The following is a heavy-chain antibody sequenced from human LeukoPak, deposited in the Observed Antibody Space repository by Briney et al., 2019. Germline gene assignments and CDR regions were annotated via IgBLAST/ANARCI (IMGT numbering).Heavy chain of an antibody. CDR2: MNPNSGNA. CDR1: GYTFTSYD. J-gene: IGHJ4*02. Sequence: ASVKVSCKASGYTFTSYDINWVRQATGQGLEWMGWMNPNSGNAGYAQKFQGRVTMTRNTSISTAYMELSSLRSEDTAAYYCARGGRYSGYDGYWGQGTLVTVSS. CDR3: ARGGRYSGYDGY. D-gene: IGHD5-12*01. V-gene: IGHV1-8*01.